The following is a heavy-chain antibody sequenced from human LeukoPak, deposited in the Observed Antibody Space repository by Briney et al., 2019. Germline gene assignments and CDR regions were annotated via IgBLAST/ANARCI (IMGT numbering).Heavy chain of an antibody. Sequence: WGSLRLSCAASGFTFRNYAMSWVRQAPGKGLEWVSGISGSGGSTYYADSVKGRFPISRDNSKNTLYMEMNSLRAEDSAVYYCAKAYSSGYWSYFDYWGQGTLVTLSS. V-gene: IGHV3-23*01. CDR3: AKAYSSGYWSYFDY. CDR1: GFTFRNYA. D-gene: IGHD3-22*01. J-gene: IGHJ4*02. CDR2: ISGSGGST.